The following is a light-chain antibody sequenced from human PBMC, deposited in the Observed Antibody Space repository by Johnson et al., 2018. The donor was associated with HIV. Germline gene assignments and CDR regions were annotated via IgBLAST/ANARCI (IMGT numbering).Light chain of an antibody. J-gene: IGLJ1*01. CDR1: NSNIGNNY. Sequence: QSVLTQPPSVSAAPGQKVTISCSGSNSNIGNNYVSWYQQLPGTAPKLLIYGNDKRPSGIPDRFSGPKSGTSATLGITGLQSGDEANYYCGTWDSSLSGVFGTGTAVTVL. V-gene: IGLV1-51*01. CDR3: GTWDSSLSGV. CDR2: GND.